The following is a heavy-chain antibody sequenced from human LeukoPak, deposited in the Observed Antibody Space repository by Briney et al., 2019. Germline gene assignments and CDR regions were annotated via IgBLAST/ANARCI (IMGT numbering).Heavy chain of an antibody. CDR1: GFTFSSYA. D-gene: IGHD1-26*01. CDR2: ISYDGSNR. CDR3: ARDRVGATDYFDY. J-gene: IGHJ4*02. Sequence: GRSLRLSCAASGFTFSSYAMHWVRQAPGRGLEWVAVISYDGSNRYYADSVKGRFTISRDNSKNTLYLQMNSLRAEDTAVYYCARDRVGATDYFDYWGQGTLVTVSS. V-gene: IGHV3-30-3*01.